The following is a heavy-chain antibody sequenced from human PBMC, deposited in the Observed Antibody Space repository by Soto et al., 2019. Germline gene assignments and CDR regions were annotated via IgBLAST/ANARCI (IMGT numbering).Heavy chain of an antibody. V-gene: IGHV1-69*06. J-gene: IGHJ6*02. Sequence: QVQLVQSGAEVKKPGSSVKVSCKASGGTFGNSAISWVRQAPGQGLEWMGGIIPAFATGNSAPEFQGRLTITADKSTTTAYMELSSLSSEDTAVYYCARSYYGSGSYWFYGMDVWGQGPTVTVSS. CDR3: ARSYYGSGSYWFYGMDV. D-gene: IGHD3-10*01. CDR1: GGTFGNSA. CDR2: IIPAFATG.